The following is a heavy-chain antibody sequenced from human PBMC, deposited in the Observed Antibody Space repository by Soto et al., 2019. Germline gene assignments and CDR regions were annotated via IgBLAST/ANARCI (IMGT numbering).Heavy chain of an antibody. J-gene: IGHJ3*02. CDR1: GFTFSSYW. Sequence: EVQLVESGGGLVQPGGSLRLSCAASGFTFSSYWMSWVRQAPGKGLEWVANIKQDGSEKYYVYSVKGRFTISRDNAKNSLYLQMNSLRAEDTAVYYCARDFPGEGGDYVGDAFDIWGQGTMVTVSS. V-gene: IGHV3-7*01. CDR3: ARDFPGEGGDYVGDAFDI. CDR2: IKQDGSEK. D-gene: IGHD4-17*01.